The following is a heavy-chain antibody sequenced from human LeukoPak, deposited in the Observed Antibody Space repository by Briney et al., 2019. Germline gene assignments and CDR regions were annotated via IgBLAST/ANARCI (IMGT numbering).Heavy chain of an antibody. CDR3: ASSHDSSGND. CDR2: IKNDGSHK. V-gene: IGHV3-7*01. J-gene: IGHJ4*02. D-gene: IGHD3-22*01. CDR1: GFSFSSYW. Sequence: LSGGSLRLSCVASGFSFSSYWMAWVRQAPGKGLEWVANIKNDGSHKYYVDSVKGRFTISRDNAKNSVDLEMNNLGADDTAVYFCASSHDSSGNDWGQGTMVTVSS.